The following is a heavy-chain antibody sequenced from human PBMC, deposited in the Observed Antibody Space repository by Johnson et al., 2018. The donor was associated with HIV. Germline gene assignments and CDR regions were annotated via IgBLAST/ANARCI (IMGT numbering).Heavy chain of an antibody. CDR1: GFTFSSYW. V-gene: IGHV3-66*01. D-gene: IGHD3-10*01. CDR3: ARDRRYYGSGSYGGAFDI. CDR2: IYSGGST. J-gene: IGHJ3*02. Sequence: EVQLVESRGGVVQPGRSLRLSCAASGFTFSSYWMHWVRQAPGKGLEWVSVIYSGGSTYYADSVKGRFTISRDNSKNSLYLQMNSLRAEDTALYYCARDRRYYGSGSYGGAFDIWGQGTMVTVSS.